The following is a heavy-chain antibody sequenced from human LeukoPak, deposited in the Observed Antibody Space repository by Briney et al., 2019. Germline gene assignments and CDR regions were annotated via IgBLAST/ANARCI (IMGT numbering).Heavy chain of an antibody. CDR1: GGSISSYY. CDR3: ARAREWLLPYYFDY. V-gene: IGHV4-59*01. Sequence: MASETLSLTCTVSGGSISSYYWSWTRQPPGKGLEWIGYIYYSGSTNYNPSLKSRVTISVDTSKNQFSLKLSSVTAADTAVYYCARAREWLLPYYFDYWGQGTLVTVSS. J-gene: IGHJ4*02. D-gene: IGHD5-12*01. CDR2: IYYSGST.